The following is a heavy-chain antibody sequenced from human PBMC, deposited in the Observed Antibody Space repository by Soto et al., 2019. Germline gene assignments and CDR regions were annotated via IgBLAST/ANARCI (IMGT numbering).Heavy chain of an antibody. D-gene: IGHD3-10*01. Sequence: VQLRESGPGLVKPSQTLSLTCTISGGSISSGGYYWSWIRQHPGKGLEWIGYIHNNGATYYNPSLKSRVTISVDTSKTQFSLNLYSVTAADTAVYYCAREGAGSYWFDPWGQGILVTVSS. CDR2: IHNNGAT. CDR1: GGSISSGGYY. CDR3: AREGAGSYWFDP. J-gene: IGHJ5*02. V-gene: IGHV4-31*03.